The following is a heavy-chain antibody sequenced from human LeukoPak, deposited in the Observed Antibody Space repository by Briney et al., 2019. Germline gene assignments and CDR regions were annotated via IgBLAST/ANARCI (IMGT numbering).Heavy chain of an antibody. V-gene: IGHV4-34*01. J-gene: IGHJ6*02. Sequence: PSETLSLTCAVYGGSFSGYYRSWIRQPLGKGLEWIGEINHSGSTNYNPSLKSRVIISVDTSKNQFSLKLSSVTAADTAVYYCAGRVPVPSVRGVIQNYYYYGMDVWGQGTTVTVSS. CDR2: INHSGST. D-gene: IGHD3-10*01. CDR3: AGRVPVPSVRGVIQNYYYYGMDV. CDR1: GGSFSGYY.